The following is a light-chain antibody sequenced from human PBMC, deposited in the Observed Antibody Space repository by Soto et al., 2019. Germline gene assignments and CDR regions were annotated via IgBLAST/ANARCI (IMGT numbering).Light chain of an antibody. CDR1: QSVDSSF. CDR2: GTS. V-gene: IGKV3-20*01. Sequence: EIVLTQSPGSLSLSPGERATLSCRASQSVDSSFFAWYQQKPGQAPRLLIYGTSNRATGIPDRFSGSGSGKDLTFTISRMEPEDFAVYYCQQYVSSVTFGQGTKVEIK. CDR3: QQYVSSVT. J-gene: IGKJ1*01.